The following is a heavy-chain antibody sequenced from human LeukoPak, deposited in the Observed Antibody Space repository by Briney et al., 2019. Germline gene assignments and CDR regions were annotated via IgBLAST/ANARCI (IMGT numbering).Heavy chain of an antibody. D-gene: IGHD5-24*01. V-gene: IGHV3-30*04. Sequence: GGSLRLSCAASGFTFSTYAMHWVRQAPGKGLEWVAVISHDGSNKYYADSVKGRFTISRDNSKNTLYLQMNSLRAEDTAVYYCAKDSHMALDYWGQGALVTVSS. CDR3: AKDSHMALDY. CDR2: ISHDGSNK. CDR1: GFTFSTYA. J-gene: IGHJ4*02.